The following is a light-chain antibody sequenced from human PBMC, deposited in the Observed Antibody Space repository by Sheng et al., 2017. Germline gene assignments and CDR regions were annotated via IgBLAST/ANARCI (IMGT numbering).Light chain of an antibody. J-gene: IGKJ3*01. Sequence: DLQMTQSPSSLSASVGDRVTITCQASQDIDNYLNWYQQKPGKAPKLLIFDVSELETGVPSRFSGGGSGTLFTFTISSLQPEDFATYYCQQYQNPPFTFGPGTKVDFK. CDR1: QDIDNY. CDR3: QQYQNPPFT. V-gene: IGKV1-33*01. CDR2: DVS.